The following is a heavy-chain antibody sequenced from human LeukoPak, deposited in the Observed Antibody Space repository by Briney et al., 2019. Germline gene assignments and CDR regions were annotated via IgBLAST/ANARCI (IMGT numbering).Heavy chain of an antibody. CDR3: ARSEYSSGWQFDY. CDR2: IYYSGST. V-gene: IGHV4-59*01. Sequence: SETLSLTCTVSGGSISSYYWSWIRQPPGKGLEWIGYIYYSGSTNYNPSLKSRVTISVDTSKNQFSLKLSSVTTADTAVYYCARSEYSSGWQFDYWGQGTLVTVSS. CDR1: GGSISSYY. J-gene: IGHJ4*02. D-gene: IGHD6-19*01.